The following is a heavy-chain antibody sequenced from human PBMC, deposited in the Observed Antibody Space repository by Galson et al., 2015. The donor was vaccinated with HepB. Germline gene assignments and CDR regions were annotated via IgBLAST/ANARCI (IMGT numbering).Heavy chain of an antibody. CDR2: INWNSGSI. CDR3: AKDIQSLLVAPTS. CDR1: GFSFDDYA. Sequence: SLRLSCAASGFSFDDYAMHWVRQAPGKGLEWVSGINWNSGSIGYADSVKGRFTISRDNAKNSLYLQMNSLRAEDTALYYCAKDIQSLLVAPTSWGQGTLVTVSS. V-gene: IGHV3-9*01. D-gene: IGHD6-6*01. J-gene: IGHJ5*02.